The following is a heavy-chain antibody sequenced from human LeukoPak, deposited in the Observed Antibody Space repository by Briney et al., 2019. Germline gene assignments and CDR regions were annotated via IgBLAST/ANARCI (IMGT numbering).Heavy chain of an antibody. CDR1: GYTFTGYS. CDR3: ARDGGLVGFDS. V-gene: IGHV1-2*02. CDR2: INPNSGGT. D-gene: IGHD3-16*01. Sequence: ASVKVSCKASGYTFTGYSLHWVRQAPGQGLEWMGWINPNSGGTGFAQKFQGRVTMTRDTSITTGYMELSRLTSDDTAVYYCARDGGLVGFDSWGQGTLITVSS. J-gene: IGHJ4*02.